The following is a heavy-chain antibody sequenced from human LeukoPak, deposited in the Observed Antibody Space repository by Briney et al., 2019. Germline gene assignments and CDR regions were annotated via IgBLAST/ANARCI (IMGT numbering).Heavy chain of an antibody. CDR2: IYYTGAT. CDR3: ARGPAAAH. Sequence: PSETLSLTCTVSGGSISSSIHFWGWFRQPPGKRLEWIGNIYYTGATYYNPSLKSRVTISVDTSKNQFSLKLSSVTAADTAVYYCARGPAAAHWGQGTLVTVSS. CDR1: GGSISSSIHF. D-gene: IGHD2-2*01. V-gene: IGHV4-39*07. J-gene: IGHJ4*02.